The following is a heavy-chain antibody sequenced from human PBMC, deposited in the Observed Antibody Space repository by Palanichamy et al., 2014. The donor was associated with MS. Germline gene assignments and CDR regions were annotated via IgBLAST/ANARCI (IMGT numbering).Heavy chain of an antibody. Sequence: EVKLLESGGGLVQPGGSLRLSCAASGFTFRNYTTNWVRQSPGKGLEWVSVIGGSGGSIYYTDSVKGRFTISRDNSKNILYLHMKSLRAEDTAVYYCAKSALRYCSSTSCYGDFDDWGQGTLVTVSS. CDR1: GFTFRNYT. J-gene: IGHJ4*02. V-gene: IGHV3-23*01. D-gene: IGHD2-2*01. CDR2: IGGSGGSI. CDR3: AKSALRYCSSTSCYGDFDD.